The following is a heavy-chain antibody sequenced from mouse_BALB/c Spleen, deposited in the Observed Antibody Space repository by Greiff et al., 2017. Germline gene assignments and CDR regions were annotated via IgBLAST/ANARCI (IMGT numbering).Heavy chain of an antibody. D-gene: IGHD2-14*01. CDR3: ASPYYRYSWFAY. CDR2: IWSGGST. CDR1: GFSLTSYG. J-gene: IGHJ3*01. V-gene: IGHV2-2*02. Sequence: EKLMESGPGLVQPSQSLSITCTVSGFSLTSYGVHWVRQSPGKGLEWLGVIWSGGSTDYNAAFISRLSISKDNSKSQVFFKMNSLQANDTAIYYCASPYYRYSWFAYWGQGTLVTVSA.